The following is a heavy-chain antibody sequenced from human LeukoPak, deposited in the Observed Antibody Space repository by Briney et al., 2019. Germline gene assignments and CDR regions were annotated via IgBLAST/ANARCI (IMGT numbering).Heavy chain of an antibody. D-gene: IGHD3-22*01. Sequence: GGSLRLFCAASGFSVSSFSMTWVRQAPGKGLEWVSVIYSAGVTYYADSVRGRFTISRDNSKNTLYLQMNSLRAEDTAVYYCARTHYFDSGGYWPFDFWGQGTLVTVSS. V-gene: IGHV3-53*01. CDR3: ARTHYFDSGGYWPFDF. J-gene: IGHJ4*02. CDR2: IYSAGVT. CDR1: GFSVSSFS.